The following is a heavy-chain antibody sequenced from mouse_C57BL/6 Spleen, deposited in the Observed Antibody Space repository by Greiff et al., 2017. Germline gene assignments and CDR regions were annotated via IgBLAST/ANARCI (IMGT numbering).Heavy chain of an antibody. J-gene: IGHJ2*01. Sequence: GGGLVQPKGSLKLSCAASGFSFNTYAMNWVRQAPGKGLEWVARIRSKSNNYATYYADSVKDRFTISRDDSESMLYLQMNNLKTEDTAMYXCVRSYYGSVYFDYWGQGTTLTVSS. CDR2: IRSKSNNYAT. CDR3: VRSYYGSVYFDY. V-gene: IGHV10-1*01. D-gene: IGHD1-1*01. CDR1: GFSFNTYA.